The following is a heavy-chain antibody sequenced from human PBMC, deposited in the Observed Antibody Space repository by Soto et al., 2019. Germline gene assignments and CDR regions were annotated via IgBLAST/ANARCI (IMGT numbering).Heavy chain of an antibody. J-gene: IGHJ5*02. CDR3: ARQGSNTSRRLSWFDP. Sequence: SETLSLTCTASGGSSSSSTYSWGWIRQPPVKGLEWIGSMHYSGATYYNPSLKSRVSISVDTSKSQFSLKLTFVTAADTAVYFCARQGSNTSRRLSWFDPWGQGTLVTVS. D-gene: IGHD3-16*01. CDR2: MHYSGAT. CDR1: GGSSSSSTYS. V-gene: IGHV4-39*01.